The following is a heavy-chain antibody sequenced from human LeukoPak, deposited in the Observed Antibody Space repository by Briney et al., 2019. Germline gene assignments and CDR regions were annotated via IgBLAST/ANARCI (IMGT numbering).Heavy chain of an antibody. CDR3: ARDLTHRRNYDNSGYQIVPAF. J-gene: IGHJ4*02. CDR2: ISAYNGHT. CDR1: GYIFTSYG. V-gene: IGHV1-18*01. D-gene: IGHD3-22*01. Sequence: ASVRVSCKASGYIFTSYGISWVRQAPGQGLEWMGWISAYNGHTRYVQKLQDRVTMTTDTSTSTAYMNLRSLRSDDTAVYYCARDLTHRRNYDNSGYQIVPAFWGQGTLVTVSS.